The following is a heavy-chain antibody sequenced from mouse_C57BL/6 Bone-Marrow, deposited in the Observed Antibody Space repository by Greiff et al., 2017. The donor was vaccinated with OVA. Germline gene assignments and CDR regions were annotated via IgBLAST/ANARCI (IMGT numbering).Heavy chain of an antibody. CDR2: IRSGGSYT. CDR3: AGTVVATPYYYAMDY. V-gene: IGHV5-6*01. Sequence: EVQGVESGGDLVKPGGSLKLSCAASGFTFSSYGMSWVRQTPDTRLEWVATIRSGGSYTYYPDSVKGRFTISRDNAKNTLYLQMSSLKSEDTAMYYCAGTVVATPYYYAMDYWGQGTSVTVSS. CDR1: GFTFSSYG. J-gene: IGHJ4*01. D-gene: IGHD1-1*01.